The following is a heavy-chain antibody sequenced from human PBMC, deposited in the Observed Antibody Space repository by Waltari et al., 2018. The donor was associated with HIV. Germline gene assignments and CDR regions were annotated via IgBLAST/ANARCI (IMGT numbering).Heavy chain of an antibody. CDR2: IYHSGST. D-gene: IGHD2-15*01. CDR1: GDSISSGGYS. V-gene: IGHV4-30-2*01. J-gene: IGHJ4*02. Sequence: QLQLQESGSGLVKPSQTLSLTCAVSGDSISSGGYSWSWIRQPPGKGREWIWYIYHSGSTDYNPSLESRVTISINRSKDQFSLKLTSVTAADTAVYYCASGGGYCSGGTCYPNYFDYWGQGSLVTVSS. CDR3: ASGGGYCSGGTCYPNYFDY.